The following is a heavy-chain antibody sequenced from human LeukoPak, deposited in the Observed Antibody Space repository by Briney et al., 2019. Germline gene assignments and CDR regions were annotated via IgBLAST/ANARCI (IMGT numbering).Heavy chain of an antibody. V-gene: IGHV3-23*01. CDR1: GFTFSSYA. J-gene: IGHJ4*02. Sequence: GESLKISCAASGFTFSSYAMSWVRQAPGKGLEWVSAISGSGGSTYYADSVKGRFTISRDNSKNTLYLQMNSLRAEDTAVYYCAKSRGLIAAATYWGQGTLVTVSS. CDR2: ISGSGGST. D-gene: IGHD6-13*01. CDR3: AKSRGLIAAATY.